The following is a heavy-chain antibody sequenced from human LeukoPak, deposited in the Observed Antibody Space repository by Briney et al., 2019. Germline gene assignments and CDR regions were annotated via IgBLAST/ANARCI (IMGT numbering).Heavy chain of an antibody. V-gene: IGHV1-69*13. J-gene: IGHJ4*02. D-gene: IGHD2-15*01. Sequence: SVKVSCKASGGTFSSYAISWVRQAPGQGLEWMGGIIPILGTANYAQKFQGRVTITADESTSTAYMELSSLRSEDTAVYYCARFTAGAGYVGVEYYFDYWGQGTLVTVSS. CDR2: IIPILGTA. CDR1: GGTFSSYA. CDR3: ARFTAGAGYVGVEYYFDY.